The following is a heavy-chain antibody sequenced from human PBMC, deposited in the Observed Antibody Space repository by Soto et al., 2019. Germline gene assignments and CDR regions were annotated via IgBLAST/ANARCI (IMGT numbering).Heavy chain of an antibody. CDR1: GGSISSGDYY. J-gene: IGHJ5*02. CDR3: AREVVRGVEVS. Sequence: QVQLQESGPGLVKPSQTLSLTCTVSGGSISSGDYYWSWIRQPPGKGLEGIGYIYYSGSTYYNPSLKGRVIISVDTSKNQFSLKLSSVTAAETAVYNCAREVVRGVEVSWGQGTLVTVSS. D-gene: IGHD3-10*01. V-gene: IGHV4-30-4*01. CDR2: IYYSGST.